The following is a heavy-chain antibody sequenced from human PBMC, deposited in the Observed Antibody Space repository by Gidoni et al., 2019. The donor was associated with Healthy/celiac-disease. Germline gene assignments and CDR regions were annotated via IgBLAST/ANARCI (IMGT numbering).Heavy chain of an antibody. J-gene: IGHJ3*02. Sequence: QVQLQESGPGLVKPSETLSLTCTVSGGSISSYYWIWIRQPAGKGLEWIGRIYTSGSTNYNPSLKSRVTMSVDTSKNQFSLKLSSVTAADTAVYYCARDLLGVVVVPAPGDAFDIWGQGTMVTVSS. CDR1: GGSISSYY. D-gene: IGHD2-2*01. V-gene: IGHV4-4*07. CDR3: ARDLLGVVVVPAPGDAFDI. CDR2: IYTSGST.